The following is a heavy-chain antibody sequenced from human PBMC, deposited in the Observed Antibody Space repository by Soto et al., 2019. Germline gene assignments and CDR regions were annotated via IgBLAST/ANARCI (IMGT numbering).Heavy chain of an antibody. J-gene: IGHJ4*02. D-gene: IGHD6-13*01. Sequence: EVQLVESGGGLVQPGGSLRLSCAASGFTFSSYSMNWVRQAPGKGLEWVSYISSSSSTIYYADSVKGRFTISRDNAKNARHLHMNSLRAEDPAVYYCARLGPYSSSSYYFDYRGQGTLVTVAS. CDR2: ISSSSSTI. V-gene: IGHV3-48*01. CDR3: ARLGPYSSSSYYFDY. CDR1: GFTFSSYS.